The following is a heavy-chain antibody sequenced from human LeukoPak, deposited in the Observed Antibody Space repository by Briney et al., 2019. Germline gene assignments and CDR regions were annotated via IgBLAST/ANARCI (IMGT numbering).Heavy chain of an antibody. Sequence: GASVKVSCKASGYTFTGYYMHWVRQAPGQGREGMGWVNPNSGGTNYAQKFQGRVTMTRDTSISTAYMELSRLRSDDTAVYYCARQPPGYCSGGSCYGDWFDPWGQGTLVTVSS. CDR3: ARQPPGYCSGGSCYGDWFDP. D-gene: IGHD2-15*01. V-gene: IGHV1-2*02. J-gene: IGHJ5*02. CDR1: GYTFTGYY. CDR2: VNPNSGGT.